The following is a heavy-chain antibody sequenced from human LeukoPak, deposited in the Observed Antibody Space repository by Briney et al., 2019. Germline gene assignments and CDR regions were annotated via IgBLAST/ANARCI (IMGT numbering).Heavy chain of an antibody. Sequence: PGGSLRLSCAASGFTFSSYGMHWVRQAPGKGLEWVAVISYDGSNKYYADSMKGRITISRDNSKNTLYLQMNSLRAEDTAVYYCAKASGVPWADYAFDIWGQGTMVTVSS. D-gene: IGHD3-10*01. V-gene: IGHV3-30*18. J-gene: IGHJ3*02. CDR3: AKASGVPWADYAFDI. CDR2: ISYDGSNK. CDR1: GFTFSSYG.